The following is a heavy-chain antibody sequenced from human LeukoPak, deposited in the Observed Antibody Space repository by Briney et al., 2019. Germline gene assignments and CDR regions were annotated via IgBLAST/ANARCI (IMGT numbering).Heavy chain of an antibody. CDR2: ISSNGGST. CDR1: GFTLSSYA. Sequence: GGSLRLSCSASGFTLSSYAMHWVRQAPGKGPEYVSAISSNGGSTYYADSVKGRFTISRDTSKNTLYLQMSSLRAEDTAVYYCARLWGSFEDYWGQGTLVTVSS. CDR3: ARLWGSFEDY. J-gene: IGHJ4*02. D-gene: IGHD4/OR15-4a*01. V-gene: IGHV3-64D*08.